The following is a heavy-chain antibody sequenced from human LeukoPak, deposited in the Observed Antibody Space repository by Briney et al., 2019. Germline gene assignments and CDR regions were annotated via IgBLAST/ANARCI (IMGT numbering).Heavy chain of an antibody. CDR1: GYTFTGYY. CDR2: INPNSGGT. CDR3: ARDHAYSSSWYWFDP. D-gene: IGHD6-13*01. Sequence: GASVKVSCKASGYTFTGYYMHWVRQAPGQGLEWMGWINPNSGGTNYAQKFQGRVTMTRDTSISTAYMELSRLRSDDTAVYYCARDHAYSSSWYWFDPWGQGTLVTVSS. J-gene: IGHJ5*02. V-gene: IGHV1-2*02.